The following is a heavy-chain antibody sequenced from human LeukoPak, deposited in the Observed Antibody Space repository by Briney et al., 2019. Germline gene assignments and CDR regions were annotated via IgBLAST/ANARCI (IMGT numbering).Heavy chain of an antibody. CDR3: SRESGAFSPFGY. CDR2: ISLSGRT. V-gene: IGHV4-4*02. CDR1: GGSISRTNW. J-gene: IGHJ4*01. D-gene: IGHD1-26*01. Sequence: SETLSLTCDVSGGSISRTNWWSWVRQSPGQGLEWIGEISLSGRTNYNPSLQSRVTMSLDESKNQLSLDLASVTAADTAVYYCSRESGAFSPFGYWGQEPWSPSTQ.